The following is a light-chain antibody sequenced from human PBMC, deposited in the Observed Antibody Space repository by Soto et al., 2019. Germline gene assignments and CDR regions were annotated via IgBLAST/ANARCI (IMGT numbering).Light chain of an antibody. Sequence: EILLTQSPGTLSLSPGERATLSCRASQTISSDYLAWYQQKPGQAPRLLIFGAATRAADIPDRFSGSGSGTDFTLTISSLQPGDFATFYCQQYNDYLWTFGQGTKVEIK. CDR1: QTISSDY. CDR3: QQYNDYLWT. J-gene: IGKJ1*01. V-gene: IGKV3-20*01. CDR2: GAA.